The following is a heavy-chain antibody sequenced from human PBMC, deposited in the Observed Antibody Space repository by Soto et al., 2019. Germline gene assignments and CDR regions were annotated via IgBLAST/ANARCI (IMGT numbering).Heavy chain of an antibody. CDR2: INHSGST. CDR3: ARANPDRDYYYYYYGMDV. CDR1: GGSFSGYY. V-gene: IGHV4-34*01. J-gene: IGHJ6*02. Sequence: SETLSLTCAVYGGSFSGYYWSWLRQPPGKGLEWIGEINHSGSTNYNPSLKSRVTISVDTSKNQFSLKLSSVTAADTAVYYCARANPDRDYYYYYYGMDVWGQGTTVTVSS. D-gene: IGHD4-17*01.